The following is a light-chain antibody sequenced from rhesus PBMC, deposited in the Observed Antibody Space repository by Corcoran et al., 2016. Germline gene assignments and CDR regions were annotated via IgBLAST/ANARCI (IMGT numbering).Light chain of an antibody. CDR1: QGISSY. CDR3: LQDYTTPYS. V-gene: IGKV1-28*03. J-gene: IGKJ2*01. Sequence: DIQMTQSPSSLSASVGDTVTITCRASQGISSYLNWFKQKPGKAPKLLIYDASSLESGVPSRFSGSGSGRDFTLTISSLQPEDFAAYYCLQDYTTPYSFGQGTKVEIK. CDR2: DAS.